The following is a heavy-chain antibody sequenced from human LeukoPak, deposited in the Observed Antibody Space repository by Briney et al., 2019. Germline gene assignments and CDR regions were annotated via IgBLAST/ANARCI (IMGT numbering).Heavy chain of an antibody. CDR2: IKKDGGEK. D-gene: IGHD5-18*01. CDR1: GFTFSSYW. V-gene: IGHV3-7*01. CDR3: ARHLSGVTGYTYGRGIDY. J-gene: IGHJ4*02. Sequence: GGSLRLSCAASGFTFSSYWMSWVRQAPGKGLEWVANIKKDGGEKYYVDSVKGRFTISRDNAKNSLYLQMNSLRAEDTAVYYCARHLSGVTGYTYGRGIDYWGQGTLVTVSS.